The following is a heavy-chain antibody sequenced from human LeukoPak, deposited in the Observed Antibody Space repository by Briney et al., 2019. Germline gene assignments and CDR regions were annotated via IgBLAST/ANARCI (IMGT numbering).Heavy chain of an antibody. CDR1: GGSFSGYY. D-gene: IGHD4-17*01. J-gene: IGHJ3*02. CDR2: INHSGST. CDR3: ARGNQVTTRTLNAFDI. V-gene: IGHV4-34*01. Sequence: SETLSLTCAVYGGSFSGYYWSWIRQPPGKGLEWIGEINHSGSTNYNPSLKSRVTISVDTSKNQFSLKLSSVTAADTAVYYCARGNQVTTRTLNAFDIWGHGTMVTVSS.